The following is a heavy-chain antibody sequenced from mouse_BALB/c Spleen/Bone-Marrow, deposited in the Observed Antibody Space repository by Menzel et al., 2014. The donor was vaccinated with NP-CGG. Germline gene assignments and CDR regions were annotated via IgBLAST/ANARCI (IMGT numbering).Heavy chain of an antibody. CDR1: GFNIKDTY. D-gene: IGHD2-2*01. CDR2: IDPANGNT. V-gene: IGHV14-3*02. J-gene: IGHJ3*01. CDR3: ARGYDGFAY. Sequence: VQLKESGAELVKPGASVKLSCTASGFNIKDTYMHWVKQRPEQGLEWIGRIDPANGNTKYDPKFQGKATITADTSSNTAYLQLSSLTSEDTAVYYCARGYDGFAYWDQGTLVAVSA.